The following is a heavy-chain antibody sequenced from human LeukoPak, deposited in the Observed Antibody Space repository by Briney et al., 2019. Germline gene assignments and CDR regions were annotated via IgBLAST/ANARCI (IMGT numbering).Heavy chain of an antibody. CDR2: ISAYNGNT. CDR3: ARGGGLDGLGYCTNGVCYTSDY. Sequence: ASVKVSCKASGYTFTSYGISWVRQAPGQGLEWTGWISAYNGNTNYAQKLQGRVTMTTDTSTSTAYMELRSLRSDDTAVYYCARGGGLDGLGYCTNGVCYTSDYWGQGTLVTVSS. D-gene: IGHD2-8*01. J-gene: IGHJ4*02. CDR1: GYTFTSYG. V-gene: IGHV1-18*01.